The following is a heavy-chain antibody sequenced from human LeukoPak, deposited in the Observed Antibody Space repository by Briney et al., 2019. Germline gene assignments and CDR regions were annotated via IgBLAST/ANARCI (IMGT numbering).Heavy chain of an antibody. CDR3: AKASGYSYGYWYYGVDV. CDR2: ISGSGGNT. Sequence: GGSLRLSCAASGFTFSSYAMSWVRQAPGKGLEWVSAISGSGGNTYYADSVKGRFTISRDNSKNTLYLQMNSLRAEDTAVYYCAKASGYSYGYWYYGVDVWGQGTTVTVSS. D-gene: IGHD5-18*01. V-gene: IGHV3-23*01. J-gene: IGHJ6*02. CDR1: GFTFSSYA.